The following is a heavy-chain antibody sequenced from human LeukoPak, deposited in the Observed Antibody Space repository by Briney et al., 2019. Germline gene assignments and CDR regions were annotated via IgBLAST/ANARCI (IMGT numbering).Heavy chain of an antibody. CDR1: GGSISSGGYS. V-gene: IGHV4-30-2*01. Sequence: SQTLSLTCAVSGGSISSGGYSWSWIRQPPGKGLEWIGYIYHSGSTYYNPSLKSRVTISVDTSKNQFSLKLSSVTAADTAVYYCARGRLKDSSSWSDQRYYFDYWGQGTLVTVSS. D-gene: IGHD6-13*01. CDR3: ARGRLKDSSSWSDQRYYFDY. J-gene: IGHJ4*02. CDR2: IYHSGST.